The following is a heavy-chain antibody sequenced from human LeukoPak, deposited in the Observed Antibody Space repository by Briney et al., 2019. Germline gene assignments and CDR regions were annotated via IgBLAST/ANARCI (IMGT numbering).Heavy chain of an antibody. CDR3: ARVRIEMATLDAFDI. Sequence: GGSLRLSCAASGFTFDDHGMSWVRQAPGKGLEWVSSISSSSSYIYYADSVKGRFTISRDNAKNSLYLQMNSLRAEDTAVYYCARVRIEMATLDAFDIWGQGTMVTVSS. D-gene: IGHD5-24*01. V-gene: IGHV3-21*01. CDR2: ISSSSSYI. J-gene: IGHJ3*02. CDR1: GFTFDDHG.